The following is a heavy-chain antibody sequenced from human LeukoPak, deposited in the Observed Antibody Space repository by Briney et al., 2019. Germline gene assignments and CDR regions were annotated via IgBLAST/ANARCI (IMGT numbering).Heavy chain of an antibody. D-gene: IGHD3-10*01. Sequence: ASVKVSCKASGYTFTGYYMHWVRQAPGQGLEWMGWIDPNSGGTNYAQKFQGRVTMTRDTSISTAYMELSRLRSDDTAVYYCARAGFSFGELLSNWGQGTLVTVSS. CDR3: ARAGFSFGELLSN. CDR2: IDPNSGGT. CDR1: GYTFTGYY. V-gene: IGHV1-2*02. J-gene: IGHJ4*02.